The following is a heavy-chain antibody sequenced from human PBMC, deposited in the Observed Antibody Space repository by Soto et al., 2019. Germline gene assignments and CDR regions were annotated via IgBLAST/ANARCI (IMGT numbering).Heavy chain of an antibody. CDR1: GDSISSFY. CDR2: VYYGGST. J-gene: IGHJ6*03. CDR3: ARDHGAHTDYYYYMDV. Sequence: SETLSLTCTVSGDSISSFYWSWIRQPPGNGLEWIGHVYYGGSTNYNPSLKSRVTISVDTSKNQFSLKLSSVTAADTAVYYCARDHGAHTDYYYYMDVWGKGTTVT. D-gene: IGHD3-10*01. V-gene: IGHV4-59*12.